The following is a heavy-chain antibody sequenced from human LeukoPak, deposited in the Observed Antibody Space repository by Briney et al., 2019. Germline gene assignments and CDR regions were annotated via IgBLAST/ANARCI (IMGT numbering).Heavy chain of an antibody. D-gene: IGHD6-19*01. V-gene: IGHV3-23*01. CDR3: AKDPGSGWFHFDY. CDR1: GFTFSSYA. J-gene: IGHJ4*02. Sequence: GGSLRLSCAASGFTFSSYAMSWVRQAPGKGLEWVSAISGSGGSTYYADSVKGRFTISRDNSKNTLYLQMNSLRADDTAVYYCAKDPGSGWFHFDYWGQGTLVTVSP. CDR2: ISGSGGST.